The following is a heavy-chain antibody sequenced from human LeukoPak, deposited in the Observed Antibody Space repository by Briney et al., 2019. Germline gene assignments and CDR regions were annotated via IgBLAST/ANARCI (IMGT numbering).Heavy chain of an antibody. Sequence: SETLSLTCAVYGGSFSGYYWSWIRQPPGKGLEWIGEINHSGSTNYNPSLKSRVTISVDTSKNQFSLKLSSVTAADTAVYYCATSSGYSYGYARRWSQGTLVTVSS. V-gene: IGHV4-34*01. D-gene: IGHD5-18*01. CDR1: GGSFSGYY. J-gene: IGHJ4*02. CDR2: INHSGST. CDR3: ATSSGYSYGYARR.